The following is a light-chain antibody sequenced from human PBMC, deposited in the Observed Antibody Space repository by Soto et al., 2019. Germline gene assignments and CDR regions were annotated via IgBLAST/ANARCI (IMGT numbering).Light chain of an antibody. CDR1: SSDVGGYNY. CDR2: EVS. V-gene: IGLV2-14*01. Sequence: QSALTQPASVSGSPGQSITISCTGTSSDVGGYNYVSCYQQHPGNAPKLMIYEVSNRPSGVSNRFSGSKSGNTASLTISVLQAEDEGDYYCSSYTSSSTLVFGTGTKLTVL. J-gene: IGLJ1*01. CDR3: SSYTSSSTLV.